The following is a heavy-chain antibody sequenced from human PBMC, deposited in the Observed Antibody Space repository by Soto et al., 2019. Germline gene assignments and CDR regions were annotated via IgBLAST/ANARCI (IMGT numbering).Heavy chain of an antibody. J-gene: IGHJ5*02. Sequence: PSETLSLTCTVSGGSISSGDYYWSWIRQPPGKGLEWIGEINHSGSTNYNPSLKSRVTISVDTSKNQFFLKLSSVTAADTAVYYCATSGYSYGWGQNWFDPWGQGTLVTVSS. CDR2: INHSGST. CDR1: GGSISSGDYY. D-gene: IGHD5-18*01. V-gene: IGHV4-39*07. CDR3: ATSGYSYGWGQNWFDP.